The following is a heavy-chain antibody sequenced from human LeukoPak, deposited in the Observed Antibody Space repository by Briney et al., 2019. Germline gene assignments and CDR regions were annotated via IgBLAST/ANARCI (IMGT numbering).Heavy chain of an antibody. CDR2: ISGSGGST. CDR3: AKGIGDYGDTVDY. Sequence: PGGSLRLSCAASGFTFSSYAMSWVRQAPGKGLEWVSAISGSGGSTHYADSVKGRFAISRDNSKNTLYLQMNSLRAEDTAVYYCAKGIGDYGDTVDYWGQGTLVTVSS. D-gene: IGHD4-17*01. CDR1: GFTFSSYA. V-gene: IGHV3-23*01. J-gene: IGHJ4*02.